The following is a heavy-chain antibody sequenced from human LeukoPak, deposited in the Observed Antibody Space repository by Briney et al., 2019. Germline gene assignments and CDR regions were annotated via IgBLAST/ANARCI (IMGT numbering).Heavy chain of an antibody. V-gene: IGHV1-3*01. D-gene: IGHD6-13*01. CDR1: GYTFTSYA. J-gene: IGHJ4*02. CDR2: INAGNGNT. Sequence: ASVKVSCKASGYTFTSYAMHWVRQAPGQRLEWMGWINAGNGNTKYSQKFQGRVTITRDTSASTAYMELSSLRSDDTAVYYCARDLHSSSWYPYFDYWGQGTLVTVSS. CDR3: ARDLHSSSWYPYFDY.